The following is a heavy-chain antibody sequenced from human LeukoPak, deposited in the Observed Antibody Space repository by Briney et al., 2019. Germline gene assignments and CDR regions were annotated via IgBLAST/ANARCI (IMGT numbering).Heavy chain of an antibody. D-gene: IGHD2-2*01. CDR1: GGSISIYY. CDR2: IYYSGST. Sequence: SETLSLTCTVSGGSISIYYWSWIRQPPGKGLEWIGYIYYSGSTNYNPSLKSRVTISVDTSKNQFSLKLSSVTAADTAVYYCARFKCSSCSVGPGDYYYGMDVWGQGTTVTVSS. CDR3: ARFKCSSCSVGPGDYYYGMDV. V-gene: IGHV4-59*08. J-gene: IGHJ6*02.